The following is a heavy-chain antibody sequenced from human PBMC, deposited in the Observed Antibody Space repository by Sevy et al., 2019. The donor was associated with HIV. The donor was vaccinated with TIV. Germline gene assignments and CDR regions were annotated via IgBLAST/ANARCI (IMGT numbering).Heavy chain of an antibody. CDR1: GFTFSDFR. V-gene: IGHV3-30*19. CDR3: ARDKGEILSSAFDY. J-gene: IGHJ4*02. CDR2: ISYDARNTK. Sequence: GGSLRLSCTVSGFTFSDFRMHWVRQAPGKGLEWVAVISYDARNTKYNPDSVKGRFTISRDNSKNTLYLQINSLRPEDTAIYYCARDKGEILSSAFDYWGQGTLVTVSS. D-gene: IGHD3-16*01.